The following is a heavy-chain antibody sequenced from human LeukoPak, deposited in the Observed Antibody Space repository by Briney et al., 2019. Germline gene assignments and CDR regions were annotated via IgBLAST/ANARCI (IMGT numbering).Heavy chain of an antibody. CDR3: GRDCGWGGDGGW. CDR2: ISYDGSNK. Sequence: GGSLRLSCAASGFTFSSYAMHWVRQAPGKGLEWVAVISYDGSNKYYADSVKGRFTISRDNSKNTLYLQMNSLRAEDTAVYYCGRDCGWGGDGGWWGQGTLVTVSS. CDR1: GFTFSSYA. V-gene: IGHV3-30*04. D-gene: IGHD3-16*01. J-gene: IGHJ4*02.